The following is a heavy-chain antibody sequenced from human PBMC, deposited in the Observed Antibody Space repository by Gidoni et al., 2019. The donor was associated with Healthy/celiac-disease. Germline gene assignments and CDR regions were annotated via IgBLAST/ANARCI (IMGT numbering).Heavy chain of an antibody. CDR1: GFTFRDYY. J-gene: IGHJ4*02. CDR2: ISSSGSTI. V-gene: IGHV3-11*01. D-gene: IGHD3-9*01. Sequence: QVQLVESGGGLVKPGGSLSLSCAASGFTFRDYYLSWIRKAPGKGLEWVSDISSSGSTIYYADSVKGRFTISRDNAKNSLYLQMNSLRAEDTAVYYCAREFRDDILTGYQYYFDYWGQGTLVTVSS. CDR3: AREFRDDILTGYQYYFDY.